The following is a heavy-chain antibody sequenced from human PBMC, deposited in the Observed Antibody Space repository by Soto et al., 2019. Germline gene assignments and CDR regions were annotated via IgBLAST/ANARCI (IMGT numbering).Heavy chain of an antibody. V-gene: IGHV3-74*01. Sequence: EVQLVESGGGLVQPGGSLRLSCAASGFTFSSYWMHWVRQAPGKGLVWVSRINSDGSSTRYAASVKGRFTISRDNAKNSLYLQINTLRDEDTDVYYCARAIFYWGQGTLVTVSS. J-gene: IGHJ4*02. CDR2: INSDGSST. D-gene: IGHD3-3*01. CDR1: GFTFSSYW. CDR3: ARAIFY.